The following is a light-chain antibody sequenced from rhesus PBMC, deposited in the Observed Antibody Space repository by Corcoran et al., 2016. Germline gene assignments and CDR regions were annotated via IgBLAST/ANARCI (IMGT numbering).Light chain of an antibody. J-gene: IGLJ1*01. CDR2: EVI. V-gene: IGLV2-32*02. CDR3: SSYVGSHIYV. Sequence: QTALTQPRSVSGSPGQSVTISCTGTSSDIGLYKYVSWYQQHPGTAPKLMIYEVIERPSRVSDRFSGSKSGNTVSLTISGLQAEDEADYFCSSYVGSHIYVFGSGTRLTVL. CDR1: SSDIGLYKY.